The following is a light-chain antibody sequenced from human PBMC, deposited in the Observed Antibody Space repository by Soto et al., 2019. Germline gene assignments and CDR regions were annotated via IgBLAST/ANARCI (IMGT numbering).Light chain of an antibody. J-gene: IGKJ4*01. CDR2: AAS. V-gene: IGKV1-12*01. CDR1: QGISSW. Sequence: DIQMTQSPSSVSASVGDRVTITCRASQGISSWVAWYQQKPGKAPNLLIYAASSLQSGVPSRFSGSGSGTEFTLTISSLQPEDFATYYCQQADTFPFTFGGGTKVEI. CDR3: QQADTFPFT.